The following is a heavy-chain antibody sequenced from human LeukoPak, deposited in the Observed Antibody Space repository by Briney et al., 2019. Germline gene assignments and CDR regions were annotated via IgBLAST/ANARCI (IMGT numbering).Heavy chain of an antibody. CDR3: ARSSPTVTTED. Sequence: GASVKVSCKASGGTFSSYAISWVRQAPGQGLEWMGRIIPIFGIANYAQKFQGRVTITADKSTSTAYMELSSLRSEDTAVYYCARSSPTVTTEDWGQGTLVTVSS. CDR2: IIPIFGIA. J-gene: IGHJ4*02. CDR1: GGTFSSYA. D-gene: IGHD4-17*01. V-gene: IGHV1-69*04.